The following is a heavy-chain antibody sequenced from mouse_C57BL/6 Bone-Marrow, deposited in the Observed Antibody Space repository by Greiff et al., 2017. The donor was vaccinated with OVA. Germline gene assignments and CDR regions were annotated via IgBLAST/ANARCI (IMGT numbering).Heavy chain of an antibody. J-gene: IGHJ2*01. CDR1: GFTFSDYY. V-gene: IGHV5-12*01. D-gene: IGHD4-1*01. CDR3: ARELGQYFDY. Sequence: EVQRVESGGGLVQPGGSLKLSCAASGFTFSDYYMYWVRQTPEKRLEWVAYISNGGGSTYYPDTVKGRFTISRDNAKNTLYLQMSRLKSEDTAMYYCARELGQYFDYGGQGTTLTVSS. CDR2: ISNGGGST.